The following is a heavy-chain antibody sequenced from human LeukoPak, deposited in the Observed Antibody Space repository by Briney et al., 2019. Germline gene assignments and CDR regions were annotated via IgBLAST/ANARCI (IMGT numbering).Heavy chain of an antibody. Sequence: SETLSLTCAVYGGSFSGYYWSWIRQPPGKGLEWIGEIKHSGSTNYNPSLKSRVTISVDTSKNQFSLKLSSVTAADTAVYYCAGGLGMATKNWGQGTLVTVSS. CDR2: IKHSGST. D-gene: IGHD5-24*01. V-gene: IGHV4-34*01. J-gene: IGHJ4*02. CDR1: GGSFSGYY. CDR3: AGGLGMATKN.